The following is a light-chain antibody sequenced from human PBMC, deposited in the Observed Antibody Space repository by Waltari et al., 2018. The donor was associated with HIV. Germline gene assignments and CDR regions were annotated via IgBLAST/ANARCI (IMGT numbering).Light chain of an antibody. J-gene: IGLJ3*02. CDR2: NNN. V-gene: IGLV3-19*01. CDR1: SLRSYY. CDR3: NSRDSSGKHHWV. Sequence: SSELTQDPAVSVALGQTVRITCQGDSLRSYYASWYQQKPGQAPVLVIYNNNNRPSAIPDRFSGSCSGNTASLTITGAQAEDEADYYCNSRDSSGKHHWVFGGGTKLTVL.